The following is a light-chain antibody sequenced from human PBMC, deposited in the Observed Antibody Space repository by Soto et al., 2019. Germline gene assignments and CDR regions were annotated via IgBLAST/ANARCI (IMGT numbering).Light chain of an antibody. J-gene: IGKJ3*01. CDR3: QQYSNWPPT. Sequence: EMVMTQSPATLSVSPGERVTLSCRASESVHSNLAWYQQKPGQGPSLLIYYASTRVTGVPDRFSCSGSGTEFPLTIRSLQSEEFGVDSFQQYSNWPPTFGPGTKVEIK. V-gene: IGKV3-15*01. CDR2: YAS. CDR1: ESVHSN.